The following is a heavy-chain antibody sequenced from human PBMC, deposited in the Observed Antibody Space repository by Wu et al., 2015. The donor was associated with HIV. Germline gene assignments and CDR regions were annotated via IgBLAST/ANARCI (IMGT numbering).Heavy chain of an antibody. Sequence: QVQLVQSGTEVKKPESSLKVSCKASGGTFRSHAISWVRQAPGQGLEWMGGIIPILGAANYAQKFQGRVTITADESTSTAYMELSSLRSDDTAIYYCARENXGNSAGFDYVGPGNPGHRLL. CDR2: IIPILGAA. CDR1: GGTFRSHA. CDR3: ARENXGNSAGFDY. V-gene: IGHV1-69*12. D-gene: IGHD4-23*01. J-gene: IGHJ4*02.